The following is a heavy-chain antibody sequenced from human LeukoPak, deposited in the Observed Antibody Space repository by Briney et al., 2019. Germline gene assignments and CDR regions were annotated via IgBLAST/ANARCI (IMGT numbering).Heavy chain of an antibody. J-gene: IGHJ4*02. CDR2: IIPIFGTA. Sequence: EASVKVSCKASGGTFSSYAISWVRQAPGQGLEWMGGIIPIFGTANYAQKFQGRVTITADKSTSTAYMELSSLRSEDTAVYYCAGDEWITIFGVVQTRGVFDYWGQGTLVTVSS. CDR3: AGDEWITIFGVVQTRGVFDY. CDR1: GGTFSSYA. D-gene: IGHD3-3*01. V-gene: IGHV1-69*06.